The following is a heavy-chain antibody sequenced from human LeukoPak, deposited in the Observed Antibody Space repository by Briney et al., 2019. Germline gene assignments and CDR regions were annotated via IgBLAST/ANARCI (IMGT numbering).Heavy chain of an antibody. J-gene: IGHJ3*02. CDR2: INNSGST. V-gene: IGHV4-34*01. CDR3: ARRRGYSYGFGFGRASGAFDI. Sequence: SETLSLTCAVYGGSFSGYYWSRIRQPPGKGLEWIGEINNSGSTNYNPSLKSRVTISVDTSKNQFSLKLSSVTAADTAVYYCARRRGYSYGFGFGRASGAFDIWGQGTMVTVSS. D-gene: IGHD5-18*01. CDR1: GGSFSGYY.